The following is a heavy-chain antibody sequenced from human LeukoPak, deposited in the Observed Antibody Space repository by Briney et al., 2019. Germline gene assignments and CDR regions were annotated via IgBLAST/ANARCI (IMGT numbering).Heavy chain of an antibody. CDR3: AREEGPYFDC. CDR1: GFTFHDHG. CDR2: LNWNGDNT. J-gene: IGHJ4*02. Sequence: GGSLRLSCAASGFTFHDHGMSWVRQVPGKGLEWVSALNWNGDNTGYADSVKGRFTISRDSAKKSPYLQMNSLTAEDTAYYYCAREEGPYFDCWGQGTLVTVSS. V-gene: IGHV3-20*04.